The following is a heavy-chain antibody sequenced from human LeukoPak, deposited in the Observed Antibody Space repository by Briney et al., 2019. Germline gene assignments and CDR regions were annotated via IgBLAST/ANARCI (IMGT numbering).Heavy chain of an antibody. J-gene: IGHJ4*02. Sequence: GVSLRLSCAASGFTFSSYAMSWVRQAPGKGLEWVSAISGSGGSTYYADSVKGRFTISRDNSKNTLYLQMNSLRAEDTAVYYCAKDQKWELLPFDYWGQGTLVTVSS. CDR3: AKDQKWELLPFDY. CDR2: ISGSGGST. V-gene: IGHV3-23*01. D-gene: IGHD1-26*01. CDR1: GFTFSSYA.